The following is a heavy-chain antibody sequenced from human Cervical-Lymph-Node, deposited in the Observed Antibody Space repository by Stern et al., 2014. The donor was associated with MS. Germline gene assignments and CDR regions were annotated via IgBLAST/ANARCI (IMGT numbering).Heavy chain of an antibody. CDR2: SLNKDKNYKT. CDR3: ARDSMNYSFDN. CDR1: GFTFSDHH. D-gene: IGHD1-7*01. J-gene: IGHJ4*02. Sequence: EVQLVESGGTLVQSGGSLRLPCAASGFTFSDHHMDWVRQAPGKGLEWVGRSLNKDKNYKTEYAASVEGRFTISRDASKKSLYLQMNRLTIEDTAVYYCARDSMNYSFDNWGQGTVVTVSS. V-gene: IGHV3-72*01.